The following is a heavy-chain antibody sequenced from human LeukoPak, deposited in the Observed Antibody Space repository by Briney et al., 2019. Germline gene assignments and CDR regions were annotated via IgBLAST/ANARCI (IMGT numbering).Heavy chain of an antibody. CDR1: GFTFDDYA. V-gene: IGHV3-9*01. CDR2: ISWNSGSI. J-gene: IGHJ4*02. CDR3: ARESWAARED. Sequence: GRSLRLSCAASGFTFDDYAMHWVRQAPGKGLEWVSGISWNSGSIGYADSVKGRFTISRDNAKNSLYLQMNSLRAEDTAVYYCARESWAAREDWGQGTLVTVSS. D-gene: IGHD6-6*01.